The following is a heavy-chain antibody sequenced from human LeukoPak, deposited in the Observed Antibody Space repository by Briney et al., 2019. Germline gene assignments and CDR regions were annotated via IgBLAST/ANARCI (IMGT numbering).Heavy chain of an antibody. J-gene: IGHJ4*02. CDR1: GGSINTYY. V-gene: IGHV4-34*01. CDR2: INHSGST. Sequence: PSETLSLTCTVSGGSINTYYWSWIRQPPGKGLEWIGEINHSGSTNYNPSLKSRVTISVDTSKNQFSLKLSSVTAADTAVYYCARRGWLRLIYYFDYWGQGTLVTVSS. D-gene: IGHD5-12*01. CDR3: ARRGWLRLIYYFDY.